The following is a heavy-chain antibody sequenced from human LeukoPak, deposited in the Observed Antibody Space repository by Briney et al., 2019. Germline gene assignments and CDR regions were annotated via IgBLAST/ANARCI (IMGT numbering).Heavy chain of an antibody. J-gene: IGHJ3*02. CDR2: IYYSGST. CDR1: GGSISSYY. CDR3: ARQHSSGWYSPAFDI. D-gene: IGHD6-19*01. V-gene: IGHV4-59*08. Sequence: SETLSLTCTVSGGSISSYYWSWIRQPPGKGLEWIGYIYYSGSTNYNPSLKSRVTISVDTSKNQFSLKLSSVTAADTAVYYCARQHSSGWYSPAFDIWGQGTMVTVSS.